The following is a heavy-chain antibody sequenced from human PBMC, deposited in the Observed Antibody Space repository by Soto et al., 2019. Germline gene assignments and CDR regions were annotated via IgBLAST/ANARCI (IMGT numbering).Heavy chain of an antibody. Sequence: EVQLLESGGRLVQPGGSLTLSCAASGFTFSTYAMAWVRQAPGKGLEWVSGVSASGLNTDYADPGKGRFYFSRDNSKNRVSLHMNSLGAEDTALYCCAKGRPRGTSGYCFGYWGQGTPVTVSS. CDR1: GFTFSTYA. J-gene: IGHJ4*02. CDR3: AKGRPRGTSGYCFGY. CDR2: VSASGLNT. V-gene: IGHV3-23*01. D-gene: IGHD3-16*01.